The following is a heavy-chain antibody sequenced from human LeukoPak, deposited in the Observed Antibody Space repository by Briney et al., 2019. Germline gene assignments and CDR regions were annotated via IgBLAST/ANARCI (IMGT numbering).Heavy chain of an antibody. V-gene: IGHV3-21*01. D-gene: IGHD3-22*01. CDR3: ARDRTTQYYYDSSGYLWGY. CDR1: GFTFSSYS. Sequence: GGSLRLSCAASGFTFSSYSMNWVRQPPGKGLEWVSSINCSSSYIYYADSVKGRFTISRDNAKNSLYLQMNSLRAEDTAVYYCARDRTTQYYYDSSGYLWGYWGQGTLVTVSS. J-gene: IGHJ4*02. CDR2: INCSSSYI.